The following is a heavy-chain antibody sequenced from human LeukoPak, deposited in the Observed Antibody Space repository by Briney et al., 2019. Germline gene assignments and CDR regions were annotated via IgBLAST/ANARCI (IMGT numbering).Heavy chain of an antibody. Sequence: PGGSLRLSCAASGFTFSSYAMSWVRQAPGKGLEWVSAISGSGGSTYYADSVKGRFTISRDNSKNTLFLQMNSLRAEDTAVYYCAKGRLGYCSSTSCVEDAFDIWGQGTLVTVSS. J-gene: IGHJ3*02. D-gene: IGHD2-2*01. CDR3: AKGRLGYCSSTSCVEDAFDI. V-gene: IGHV3-23*01. CDR2: ISGSGGST. CDR1: GFTFSSYA.